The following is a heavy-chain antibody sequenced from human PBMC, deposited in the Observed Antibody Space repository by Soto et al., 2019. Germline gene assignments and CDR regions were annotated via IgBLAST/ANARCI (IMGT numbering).Heavy chain of an antibody. CDR3: ARAAYIWGSYRSGPYYYYYMDV. J-gene: IGHJ6*03. V-gene: IGHV3-64*01. CDR2: ISSNGGST. D-gene: IGHD3-16*02. CDR1: GFTFSSYA. Sequence: PGGSLRLSCAASGFTFSSYAMHWVRQAPGKGLEYVSAISSNGGSTYYANSVKGRFTISRDNSKNTLYLQMGSLRAEDMAVYYCARAAYIWGSYRSGPYYYYYMDVWGKGTTVTVSS.